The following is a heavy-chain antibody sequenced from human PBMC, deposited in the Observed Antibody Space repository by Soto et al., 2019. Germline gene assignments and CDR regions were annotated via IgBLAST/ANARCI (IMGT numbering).Heavy chain of an antibody. Sequence: PGKVSCEACGGGLRIYAIGWVRQAPGQGLEWMGGIIPIFGTANYAQKFQGRVTITADESTSTAYMELSSLRSEDTAVYYCAIKDAGAFDIWGQGTMVTVSS. J-gene: IGHJ3*02. CDR1: GGGLRIYA. V-gene: IGHV1-69*01. CDR2: IIPIFGTA. CDR3: AIKDAGAFDI. D-gene: IGHD2-15*01.